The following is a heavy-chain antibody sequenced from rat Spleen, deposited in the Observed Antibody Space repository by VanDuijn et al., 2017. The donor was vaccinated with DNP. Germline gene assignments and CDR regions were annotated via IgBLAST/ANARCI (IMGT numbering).Heavy chain of an antibody. CDR2: ISTSGGST. D-gene: IGHD1-7*01. V-gene: IGHV5-46*01. J-gene: IGHJ3*01. Sequence: EVQLVESGGGLVQPGRSMKLSCAASGFTFSSFPMAWVRQAPTKGLEWVATISTSGGSTYYRDSVKGRFTISRDNAKSTLYLQMNSLRSEDTATYYCTREGAYYGFPVGFAYWGQGTLVTVSS. CDR1: GFTFSSFP. CDR3: TREGAYYGFPVGFAY.